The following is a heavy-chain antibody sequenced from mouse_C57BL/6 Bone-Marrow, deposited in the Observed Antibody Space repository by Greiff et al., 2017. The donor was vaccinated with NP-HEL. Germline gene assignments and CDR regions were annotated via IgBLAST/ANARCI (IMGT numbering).Heavy chain of an antibody. Sequence: VQLKQSGAELVRPGASVKLSCTASGFNIKDDYMHWVKQRPEQGLEWIGWIDPENGDTEYASKFQGKATITADTSSNTAYLQLSSLTSEDTAVYYCTTVITTRAMDYWGQGTSVTVSS. J-gene: IGHJ4*01. CDR3: TTVITTRAMDY. CDR1: GFNIKDDY. CDR2: IDPENGDT. D-gene: IGHD1-1*01. V-gene: IGHV14-4*01.